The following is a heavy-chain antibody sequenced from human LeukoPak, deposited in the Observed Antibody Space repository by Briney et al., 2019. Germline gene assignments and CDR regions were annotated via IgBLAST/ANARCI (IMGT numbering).Heavy chain of an antibody. J-gene: IGHJ5*02. Sequence: PSETLSLTCTVSGGSISSSSYYWGWIRQPPGKGLEWIGSIYYSGSTYYNPSLKSRVTISVDTSKNQFSLKLSSVTAADTAVYYCARIIVVPAAMGWFDPWGQGTLVTVSS. V-gene: IGHV4-39*01. CDR1: GGSISSSSYY. CDR3: ARIIVVPAAMGWFDP. CDR2: IYYSGST. D-gene: IGHD2-2*01.